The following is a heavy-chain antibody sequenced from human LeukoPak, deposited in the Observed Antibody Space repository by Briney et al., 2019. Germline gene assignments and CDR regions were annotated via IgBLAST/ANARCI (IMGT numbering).Heavy chain of an antibody. V-gene: IGHV4-39*07. CDR1: GGSISSSSYY. J-gene: IGHJ4*02. Sequence: PSETLSLTCTVSGGSISSSSYYWGWIRQPPGKGLEWIGSIYYSGSTYYNPSLKSRVTIIVDTSKNQFSLKLSSVTAADTAVYYCARDRTYYDILTGYSLPTPIDYWGQGTLVTVSS. CDR2: IYYSGST. CDR3: ARDRTYYDILTGYSLPTPIDY. D-gene: IGHD3-9*01.